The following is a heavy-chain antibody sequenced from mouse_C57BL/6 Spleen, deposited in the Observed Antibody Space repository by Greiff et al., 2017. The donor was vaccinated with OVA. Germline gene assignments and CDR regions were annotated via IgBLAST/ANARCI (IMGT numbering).Heavy chain of an antibody. CDR1: GYTFTSYW. Sequence: VQLQQPGAELVKPGASVKMSCKASGYTFTSYWITWVKQRPGQGLEWIGDIYPGSGSTNYNEKFKSKATLTVATSSSTAYMQLSSLTSEDSAVYYCAREIYYGNFAYWGQGTLVTVSA. D-gene: IGHD2-1*01. CDR2: IYPGSGST. CDR3: AREIYYGNFAY. V-gene: IGHV1-55*01. J-gene: IGHJ3*01.